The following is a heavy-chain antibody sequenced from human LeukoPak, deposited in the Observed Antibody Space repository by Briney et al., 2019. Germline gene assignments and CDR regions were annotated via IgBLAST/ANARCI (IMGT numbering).Heavy chain of an antibody. J-gene: IGHJ4*02. CDR1: GFTFSSYW. D-gene: IGHD5-18*01. V-gene: IGHV3-7*01. CDR2: IKQDGSEK. Sequence: QPGGSLRLSCAASGFTFSSYWMSWVRQAPGKGLEWVANIKQDGSEKYYVDSVKGRFTISRDNAKNSLYLQMNSLRAEDTAVYYCARRARMEYSYGYDYWGQGTLVTVSS. CDR3: ARRARMEYSYGYDY.